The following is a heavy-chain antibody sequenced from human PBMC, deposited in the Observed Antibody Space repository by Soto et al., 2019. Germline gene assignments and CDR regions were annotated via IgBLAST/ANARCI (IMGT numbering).Heavy chain of an antibody. CDR2: ISGGGGST. Sequence: GGSLRLSCAASGFTFSSYAMSWVRQAPGKGLEWVSAISGGGGSTYYADSVKGRFTISRDNSKNTRYLQMNGLRAEDTAVYYCAKEEGPYIWGSYRYFPFDYWGQGTLVTVSS. J-gene: IGHJ4*02. CDR1: GFTFSSYA. V-gene: IGHV3-23*01. D-gene: IGHD3-16*02. CDR3: AKEEGPYIWGSYRYFPFDY.